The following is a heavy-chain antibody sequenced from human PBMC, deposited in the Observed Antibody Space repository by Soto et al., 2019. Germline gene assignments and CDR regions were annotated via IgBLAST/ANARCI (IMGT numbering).Heavy chain of an antibody. CDR2: ISSSGSTI. CDR1: GFTFSDYY. D-gene: IGHD5-18*01. CDR3: ARDMFFEKYDTAMVPFDY. J-gene: IGHJ4*02. Sequence: QVQLVESGGGLVKPGGSLRLSCAASGFTFSDYYMSWIRQAPGKGLEWVSYISSSGSTIYYADSVKGRFTISRDNAKNSLYLQMNSLRAEDTAVYYCARDMFFEKYDTAMVPFDYWGQGTLVTVSS. V-gene: IGHV3-11*01.